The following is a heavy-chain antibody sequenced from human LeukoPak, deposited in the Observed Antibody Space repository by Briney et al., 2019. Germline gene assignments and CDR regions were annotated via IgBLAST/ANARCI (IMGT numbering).Heavy chain of an antibody. CDR3: ARDPTPLYGSGSYYAYFDY. D-gene: IGHD3-10*01. CDR2: ISYDGSNK. J-gene: IGHJ4*02. V-gene: IGHV3-30-3*01. CDR1: GFTFSSYA. Sequence: GSLGLSCAASGFTFSSYAMHWVRQAPGKGLEWVAVISYDGSNKYYADSVKGRFTISRDNSKNTLYLQMNSLRAEDTAVYHCARDPTPLYGSGSYYAYFDYWGQGTLVTVSS.